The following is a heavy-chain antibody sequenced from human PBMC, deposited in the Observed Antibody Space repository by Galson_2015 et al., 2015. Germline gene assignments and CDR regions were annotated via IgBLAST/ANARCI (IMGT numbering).Heavy chain of an antibody. CDR1: GFTFSSYG. V-gene: IGHV3-30*03. D-gene: IGHD2-2*02. CDR2: ISYDGSNK. Sequence: SLRLSCAASGFTFSSYGMHWVRQAPDKGLEWVAVISYDGSNKYYADSVKGRFTISRDNSKNTLYLQMNSLRAEDTAVYYCARDYCSSTSCYSDYWGQGTL. J-gene: IGHJ4*02. CDR3: ARDYCSSTSCYSDY.